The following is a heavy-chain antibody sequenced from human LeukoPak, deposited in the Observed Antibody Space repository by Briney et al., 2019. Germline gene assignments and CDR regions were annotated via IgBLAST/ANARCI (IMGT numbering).Heavy chain of an antibody. V-gene: IGHV3-21*04. CDR1: GFIFSTYT. J-gene: IGHJ4*02. Sequence: GGSLRLSCAASGFIFSTYTMNWVRQAPGKGLEWVSSISSDRRYIYYADSVKGRFTISRDNSKNTLYLQMNSLRAEDTAVYYCAKALIGVYYFDYWGQGTLVTVSS. CDR2: ISSDRRYI. D-gene: IGHD3-22*01. CDR3: AKALIGVYYFDY.